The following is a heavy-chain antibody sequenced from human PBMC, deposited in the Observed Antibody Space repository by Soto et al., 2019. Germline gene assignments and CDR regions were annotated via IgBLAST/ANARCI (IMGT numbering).Heavy chain of an antibody. CDR3: ALTRVLAPVYGFDV. CDR2: IYLGDSDT. CDR1: GYDFVTNW. D-gene: IGHD1-1*01. V-gene: IGHV5-51*01. Sequence: GESLKISCSGPGYDFVTNWIGWVRQRPGKGLEWMGIIYLGDSDTRYSPSFQGQVTLSADRSTSTVFLEWSFLKTSDSAMYFCALTRVLAPVYGFDVWGQGTSVTVSS. J-gene: IGHJ6*02.